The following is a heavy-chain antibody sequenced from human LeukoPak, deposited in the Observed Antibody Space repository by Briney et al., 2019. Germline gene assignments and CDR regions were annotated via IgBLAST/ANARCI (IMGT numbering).Heavy chain of an antibody. CDR1: GGSISSYC. D-gene: IGHD3-22*01. Sequence: SEILSLTCTVSGGSISSYCWSWIRQPPGKGLEWIGYIYYSGSTNYNPSLKSRVTISEDTSKNQFSLKLSSVTAADTAVYYCARDRPNYYDSSGYTYYFDYWGQGTLVTVSS. J-gene: IGHJ4*02. V-gene: IGHV4-59*01. CDR2: IYYSGST. CDR3: ARDRPNYYDSSGYTYYFDY.